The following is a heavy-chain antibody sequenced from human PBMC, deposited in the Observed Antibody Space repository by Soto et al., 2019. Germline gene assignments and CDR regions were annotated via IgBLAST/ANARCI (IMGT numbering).Heavy chain of an antibody. CDR2: IYSGGST. Sequence: GGSLRLSCAASGFTVSSNYMSWVRQAPGKGLEWVSVIYSGGSTYYADSVKGRFTISRDNSKNTLYLQMNGLRAEDTAVYYCAKDRLAGNFDYWGQGTQVTVST. V-gene: IGHV3-66*01. CDR3: AKDRLAGNFDY. CDR1: GFTVSSNY. J-gene: IGHJ4*02.